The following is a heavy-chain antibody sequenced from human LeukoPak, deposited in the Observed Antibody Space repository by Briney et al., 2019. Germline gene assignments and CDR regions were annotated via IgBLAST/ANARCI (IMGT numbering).Heavy chain of an antibody. CDR3: ARATTYYDILTGYRSAFDI. J-gene: IGHJ3*02. D-gene: IGHD3-9*01. CDR1: GGSFSGYY. V-gene: IGHV4-34*01. Sequence: PSETLSLTCAVYGGSFSGYYWSWIRQPPGKGLEWIGEINHSGSTNYNPSLKSRVTISVDTSKNQFSLKLSSVTAADTAVYYSARATTYYDILTGYRSAFDIWGQGTMVTVSS. CDR2: INHSGST.